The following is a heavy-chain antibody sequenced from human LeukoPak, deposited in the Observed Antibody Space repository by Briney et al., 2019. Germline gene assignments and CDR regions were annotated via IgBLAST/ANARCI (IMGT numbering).Heavy chain of an antibody. J-gene: IGHJ4*02. CDR3: AKNHYDFWSGYYPEY. CDR2: IYHSGST. D-gene: IGHD3-3*01. Sequence: SETLSLTCAVSGGSISSSNWWSWVRQPPGKGLEWIGEIYHSGSTNYNPSLKSRVTISVDESKNQFSLKLSSVTAADTAVYYCAKNHYDFWSGYYPEYWGQGTLVTVSS. CDR1: GGSISSSNW. V-gene: IGHV4-4*02.